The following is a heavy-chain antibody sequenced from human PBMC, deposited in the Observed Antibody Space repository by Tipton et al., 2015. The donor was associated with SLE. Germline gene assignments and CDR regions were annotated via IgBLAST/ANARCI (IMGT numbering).Heavy chain of an antibody. V-gene: IGHV1-18*01. D-gene: IGHD2-21*01. CDR2: ISAYNGNT. J-gene: IGHJ3*02. CDR1: GYTLTCYG. CDR3: ARVHLHIRAFDI. Sequence: QSGAEVKKPGASVKVSCKASGYTLTCYGISWVRQAPGQGLEWIGWISAYNGNTNYAQKLQGRVTMTTDTSTSTAYMELRSLRSDDTAVYYCARVHLHIRAFDIWGQGTMVTVSS.